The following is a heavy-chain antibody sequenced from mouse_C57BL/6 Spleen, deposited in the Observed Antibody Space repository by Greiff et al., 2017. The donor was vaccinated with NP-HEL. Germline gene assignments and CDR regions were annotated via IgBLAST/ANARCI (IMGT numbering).Heavy chain of an antibody. CDR1: GFTFSDYY. CDR3: ARDDGRGYFDV. J-gene: IGHJ1*03. V-gene: IGHV5-16*01. Sequence: EVMLVESEGGLVQPGSSMKLSCTASGFTFSDYYMAWVRQVPEKGLEWVANINYDGSSTYYLDSLKSRFIISRDNAKNILYLQMSSLKSEDTATYDCARDDGRGYFDVWGTGTTVTVSS. CDR2: INYDGSST. D-gene: IGHD1-1*01.